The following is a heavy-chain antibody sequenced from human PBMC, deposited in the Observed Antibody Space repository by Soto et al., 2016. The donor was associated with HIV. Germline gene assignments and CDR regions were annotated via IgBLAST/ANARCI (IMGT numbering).Heavy chain of an antibody. CDR2: ISSSGSIK. Sequence: QLVESGGGSVQPGGSLRLSCEASGFPFRSYVMNWVRQAPGKGLEWISYISSSGSIKHYADSVKGRFTISRDKAKNSLFLQMNSLRVDDTAVYYCVRRSNTVTTALWYFDLWGLAPSSLSPX. V-gene: IGHV3-48*03. D-gene: IGHD4-17*01. CDR1: GFPFRSYV. CDR3: VRRSNTVTTALWYFDL. J-gene: IGHJ2*01.